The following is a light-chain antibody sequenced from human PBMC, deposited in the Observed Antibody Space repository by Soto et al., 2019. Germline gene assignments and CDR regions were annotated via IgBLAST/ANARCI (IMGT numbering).Light chain of an antibody. CDR1: QSVSSTY. CDR3: QQYGSSPFT. CDR2: GAS. J-gene: IGKJ4*01. Sequence: EIELTQSPGTLSLSPGDRATLSCRASQSVSSTYLAWYQQKPDQAPRLLIYGASSSATGIPDRFSGSGSGTDFTLTISRLEPEDFAVYYCQQYGSSPFTFGGGTKVEIK. V-gene: IGKV3-20*01.